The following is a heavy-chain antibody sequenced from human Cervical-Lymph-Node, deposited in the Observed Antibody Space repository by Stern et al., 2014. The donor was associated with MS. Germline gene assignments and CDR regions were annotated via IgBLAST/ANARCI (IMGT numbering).Heavy chain of an antibody. J-gene: IGHJ6*02. CDR2: IYTSGST. CDR3: AKEDSYGMDV. V-gene: IGHV4-4*07. CDR1: GNSIRTYY. Sequence: QLQLQESGPGLVKTSETLSLTCIVSGNSIRTYYWSWIRQPAGKGLEWIGRIYTSGSTTYSPSLKSRVTMSADISKNQFSLKVSSVTAADTAVYYCAKEDSYGMDVWGQGTTVTVSS.